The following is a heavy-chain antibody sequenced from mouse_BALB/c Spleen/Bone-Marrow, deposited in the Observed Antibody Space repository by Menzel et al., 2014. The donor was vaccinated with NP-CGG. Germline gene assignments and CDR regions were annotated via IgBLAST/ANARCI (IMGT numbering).Heavy chain of an antibody. D-gene: IGHD4-1*01. CDR2: INPDSSTI. J-gene: IGHJ2*01. Sequence: VQLQQPGGGLVQPGGSLKLSCAASGFDFSRYWMSWVRQAPGKGLEWIGEINPDSSTINYTPSLKDKFIISRDNAKNTLYLQMSKVRSEDTALYYCARPAVGRYFGYWGQGTTLTVSS. CDR1: GFDFSRYW. V-gene: IGHV4-1*02. CDR3: ARPAVGRYFGY.